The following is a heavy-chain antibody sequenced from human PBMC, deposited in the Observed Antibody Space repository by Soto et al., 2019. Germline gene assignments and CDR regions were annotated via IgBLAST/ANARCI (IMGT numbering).Heavy chain of an antibody. CDR3: ARERLRTGDY. V-gene: IGHV3-48*04. Sequence: GGSLSLSCAASGFHFGSYALSWVRQAPGKGLEWVSYISSSGTTIYHADSVKGRFTISRDNAKNSLYLQMNSLRAEDTAVYYCARERLRTGDYWGQGTLVTVSS. D-gene: IGHD3-3*01. CDR2: ISSSGTTI. CDR1: GFHFGSYA. J-gene: IGHJ4*02.